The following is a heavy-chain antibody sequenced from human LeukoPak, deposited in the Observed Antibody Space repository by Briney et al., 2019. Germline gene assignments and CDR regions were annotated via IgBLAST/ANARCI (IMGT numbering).Heavy chain of an antibody. J-gene: IGHJ5*02. CDR2: ISAGNGNT. CDR1: GYTFTSYA. Sequence: ASVKVSCKASGYTFTSYAIHWVRQAPGQRLEWMGWISAGNGNTKYSQNFQGRVTFISNTSATTAFMELSSLRSEDAAVYYCARAPTPRTHIVVVPGGWFDPWGQGTLVTVSS. CDR3: ARAPTPRTHIVVVPGGWFDP. V-gene: IGHV1-3*01. D-gene: IGHD2-2*01.